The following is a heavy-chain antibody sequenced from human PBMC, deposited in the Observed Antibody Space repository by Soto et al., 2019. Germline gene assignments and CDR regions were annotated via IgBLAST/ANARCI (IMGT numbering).Heavy chain of an antibody. CDR3: ARDQEQWGYYYYYGMDV. J-gene: IGHJ6*02. D-gene: IGHD6-19*01. CDR1: GFTFSSYG. Sequence: QVQLVESGGGVVQPGRSLRLSCAASGFTFSSYGMHWVRQAPGKGLEWVAVIWYDGSNKYYADSVKGRFTISRDNSKNTLYLQMNSLRAEDTAVYYCARDQEQWGYYYYYGMDVWGQGTTVTVSS. CDR2: IWYDGSNK. V-gene: IGHV3-33*01.